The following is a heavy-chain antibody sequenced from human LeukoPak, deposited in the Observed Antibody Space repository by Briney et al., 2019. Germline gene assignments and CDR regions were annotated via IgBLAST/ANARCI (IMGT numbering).Heavy chain of an antibody. CDR2: IKEDGSAK. CDR1: GFTFSTYW. Sequence: PGGSLTLSCAASGFTFSTYWMRWVRQAPGKGLESVANIKEDGSAKSYVDSVKDRFTISTDNAKNSLYLQMNSLRSEDTAVYYWARDYESVRGHWWGQGTLVSVSS. CDR3: ARDYESVRGHW. D-gene: IGHD3-22*01. J-gene: IGHJ4*02. V-gene: IGHV3-7*04.